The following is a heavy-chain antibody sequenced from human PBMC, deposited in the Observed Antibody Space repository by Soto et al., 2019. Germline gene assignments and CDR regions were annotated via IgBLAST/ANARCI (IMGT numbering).Heavy chain of an antibody. CDR2: ISFQSGTK. D-gene: IGHD6-19*01. J-gene: IGHJ4*02. CDR1: GFKFDDFG. V-gene: IGHV3-9*01. CDR3: AKGVWAGQWKGGVLDY. Sequence: GGSLRLSCAASGFKFDDFGMHWVRQAPGKGLEWVSSISFQSGTKQYADSVKGRFTISRDNAKNTLYLQMNSLRLADTAFYYCAKGVWAGQWKGGVLDYWGQGTLVTVSS.